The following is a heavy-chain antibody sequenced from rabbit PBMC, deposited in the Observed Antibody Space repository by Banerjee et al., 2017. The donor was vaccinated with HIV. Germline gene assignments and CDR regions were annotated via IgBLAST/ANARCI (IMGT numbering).Heavy chain of an antibody. Sequence: QQQLVESGGGLVKPGASLTLTCKASGFSFSSGYDMCWVRQAPGKGLEWIAYIYPDYGSTDYASWVNGRFTISLDNAQNTVFLQMTSLTAADTATYFCARVYYAGYAYAGEYYFDLWGQGTLVTVS. CDR3: ARVYYAGYAYAGEYYFDL. V-gene: IGHV1S43*01. CDR1: GFSFSSGYD. CDR2: IYPDYGST. J-gene: IGHJ4*01. D-gene: IGHD6-1*01.